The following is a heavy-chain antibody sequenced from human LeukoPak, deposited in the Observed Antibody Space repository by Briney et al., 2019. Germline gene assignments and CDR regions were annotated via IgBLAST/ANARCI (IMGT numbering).Heavy chain of an antibody. D-gene: IGHD3-10*01. CDR2: ISSSSSYI. J-gene: IGHJ4*02. CDR1: GFSFSTSG. Sequence: GGSLRLSCAASGFSFSTSGMNWVRQAPGKGLEWVSSISSSSSYIYYADSVKGRFTISRDNAKNSLYLQMNSLRAGDTAVYYCARASYRGGNYYFDYWGQGTLVTVSS. CDR3: ARASYRGGNYYFDY. V-gene: IGHV3-21*01.